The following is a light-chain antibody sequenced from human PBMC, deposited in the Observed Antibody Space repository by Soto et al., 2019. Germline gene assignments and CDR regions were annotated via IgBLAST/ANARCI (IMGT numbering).Light chain of an antibody. CDR2: AAS. CDR3: QKYDNVPT. V-gene: IGKV1-27*01. J-gene: IGKJ1*01. CDR1: QGISNA. Sequence: DNQVTQSPSSLSASVGDRVTITCRASQGISNALAWYQQRPGKVPRLLMYAASTLQSGVPSRFSGRGSGTDFTLTISSLQPEDVAAYYCQKYDNVPTFGQGTKVEIK.